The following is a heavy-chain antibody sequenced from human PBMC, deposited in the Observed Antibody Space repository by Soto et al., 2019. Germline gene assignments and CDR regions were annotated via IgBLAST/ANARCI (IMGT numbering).Heavy chain of an antibody. Sequence: EVQLVESGGGLVQPGGSLRLSWAASGSSVSSNYMSWVRQAPGKGLEWVSRISTSGSTYYTDSVKGRFTISRDNSKNTLYLQMNSLRVEDTAVYYCVLSAAKKYYFDYWGQGTLVTVSS. CDR3: VLSAAKKYYFDY. CDR1: GSSVSSNY. CDR2: ISTSGST. V-gene: IGHV3-66*01. J-gene: IGHJ4*02.